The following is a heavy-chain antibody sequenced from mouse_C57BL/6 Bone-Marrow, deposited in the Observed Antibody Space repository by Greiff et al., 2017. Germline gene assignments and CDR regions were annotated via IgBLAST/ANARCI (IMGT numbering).Heavy chain of an antibody. J-gene: IGHJ2*01. CDR2: IYPRSGNT. CDR1: GYTFTSYG. V-gene: IGHV1-81*01. CDR3: ASPYGYDDVFDY. D-gene: IGHD2-2*01. Sequence: QVQLQQSGAELARPGASVKLSCKASGYTFTSYGISWVKQRTGQGLEWIGEIYPRSGNTYYNEKFKGKATLTADKSSSTAYMELRSLTSEDSAVYFCASPYGYDDVFDYWGQGTTLTVSS.